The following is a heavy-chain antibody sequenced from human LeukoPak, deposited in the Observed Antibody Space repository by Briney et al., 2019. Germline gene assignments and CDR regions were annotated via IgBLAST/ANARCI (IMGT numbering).Heavy chain of an antibody. CDR1: GYTFTSYY. V-gene: IGHV1-46*01. Sequence: ASVNVSCKASGYTFTSYYMHWVRQAPGQGLEWMGIINPSGGSTSYAQKFQGRVTMTRDTSTSTVYMELSSLRSEDTAVYYCARGGTRSPWAVTTAPDYWGQGTLVTVSS. CDR3: ARGGTRSPWAVTTAPDY. D-gene: IGHD4-17*01. J-gene: IGHJ4*02. CDR2: INPSGGST.